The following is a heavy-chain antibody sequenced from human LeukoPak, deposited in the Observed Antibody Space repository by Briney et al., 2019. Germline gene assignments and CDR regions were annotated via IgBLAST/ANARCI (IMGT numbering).Heavy chain of an antibody. Sequence: GGSLRLSCVASGFTFSSYWMSWVRQTPGKGLEWVASIKQDGTEKYHVDSVRGRITISRDNAKNSLYLQMNSLRAEDTAVYYCARSPSGVLRYFDWPFDYWGQGTLVTVSS. J-gene: IGHJ4*02. V-gene: IGHV3-7*01. D-gene: IGHD3-9*01. CDR1: GFTFSSYW. CDR3: ARSPSGVLRYFDWPFDY. CDR2: IKQDGTEK.